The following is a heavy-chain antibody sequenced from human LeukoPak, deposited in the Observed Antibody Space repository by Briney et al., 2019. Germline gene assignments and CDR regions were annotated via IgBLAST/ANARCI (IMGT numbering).Heavy chain of an antibody. D-gene: IGHD3-22*01. V-gene: IGHV4-4*07. CDR3: ARGLMIVGDYDYCYSMDV. J-gene: IGHJ6*03. CDR2: IYTSGST. Sequence: SETLSLTCTPSGGSISSYYRSWIRQPAGKGLEWIGRIYTSGSTDYNPSLKSRVTISVDKSKNQFSLKLSSVTAADTAVYYCARGLMIVGDYDYCYSMDVWGKGTTVTVSS. CDR1: GGSISSYY.